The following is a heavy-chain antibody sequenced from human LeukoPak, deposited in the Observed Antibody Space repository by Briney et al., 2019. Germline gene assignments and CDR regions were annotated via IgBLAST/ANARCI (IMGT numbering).Heavy chain of an antibody. CDR1: GFTFSSYA. J-gene: IGHJ3*02. CDR2: ISGSGGST. CDR3: AKALHYYDSSGPI. Sequence: GGSLRLSCAASGFTFSSYAMSWVRQAPGKGLEWVSAISGSGGSTYYADSVKGRFTISRDNSKNTLYLQMDSLRAEDTAVYYCAKALHYYDSSGPIWGQGTMVTVSS. D-gene: IGHD3-22*01. V-gene: IGHV3-23*01.